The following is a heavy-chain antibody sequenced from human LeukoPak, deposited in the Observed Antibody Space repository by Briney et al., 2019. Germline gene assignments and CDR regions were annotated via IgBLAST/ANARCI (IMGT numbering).Heavy chain of an antibody. Sequence: KPSETLSLTCTVSGGSISSYYWSWIRQPAGKGLEWIGRIYTSGSTNYNPSLKSRVTMSVDTSKNQFSLKLSSVTAADTAVYHCARDLVVVVAANQGWFDPWGQGTLVTVSS. CDR3: ARDLVVVVAANQGWFDP. V-gene: IGHV4-4*07. CDR2: IYTSGST. D-gene: IGHD2-15*01. J-gene: IGHJ5*02. CDR1: GGSISSYY.